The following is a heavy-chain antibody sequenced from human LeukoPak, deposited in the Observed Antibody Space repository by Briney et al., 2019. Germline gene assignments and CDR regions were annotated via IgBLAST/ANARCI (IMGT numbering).Heavy chain of an antibody. CDR3: ATLYY. D-gene: IGHD3-16*01. CDR1: EHSYSHYW. V-gene: IGHV3-7*01. CDR2: LKEDRSDK. J-gene: IGHJ4*01. Sequence: GRSLRQSSGAAEHSYSHYWMTWVRQAPGTGLDLVANLKEDRSDKDYLDFVMGRLTISRDNGLNSLYLQMNSLRAEGSAVYFCATLYYWGQGTLVTVSS.